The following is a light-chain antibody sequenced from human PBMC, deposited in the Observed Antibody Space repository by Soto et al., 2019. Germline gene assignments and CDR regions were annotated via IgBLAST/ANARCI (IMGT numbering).Light chain of an antibody. Sequence: DIQMTQSPSSLSASVGDRVTITCRASQSISSYFNWYQQKPGKAPKLLIYGASSLQSGVPSRFSGSGSGTDFTLTISSLHPEDFATYFCQQSYTTPRTFGQGTKVEVK. CDR3: QQSYTTPRT. V-gene: IGKV1-39*01. J-gene: IGKJ1*01. CDR2: GAS. CDR1: QSISSY.